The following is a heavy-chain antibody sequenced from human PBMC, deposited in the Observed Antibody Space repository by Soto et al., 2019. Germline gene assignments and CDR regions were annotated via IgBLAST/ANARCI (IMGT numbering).Heavy chain of an antibody. CDR1: GYTFTSYG. V-gene: IGHV1-18*01. CDR3: ARGGKRYCISTSCYQDGYYYYGMDV. Sequence: ASVKVSCKASGYTFTSYGISWVRQAPGQGLEWMGWISAYNGNTNYAQKLQGRVTMTTDTSTSTAYMELRSLRSDDTAVYYCARGGKRYCISTSCYQDGYYYYGMDVWGQGTTVTVSS. CDR2: ISAYNGNT. D-gene: IGHD2-2*01. J-gene: IGHJ6*02.